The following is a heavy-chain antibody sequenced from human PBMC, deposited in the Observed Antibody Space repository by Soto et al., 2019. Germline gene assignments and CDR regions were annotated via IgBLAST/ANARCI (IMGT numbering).Heavy chain of an antibody. J-gene: IGHJ6*02. D-gene: IGHD6-13*01. CDR2: IIPIFGTA. CDR3: ARDLEVVAAAGGYYYYGMDV. V-gene: IGHV1-69*01. Sequence: QVQLVQSGAEVEKPGSSVKVSCKASGGTFSSYAISWVRQAPGQGLEWMGGIIPIFGTANYAQKFQGRVTITADESTSTAYMELSSLRSEDTAVYYCARDLEVVAAAGGYYYYGMDVWGQGTTVTVSS. CDR1: GGTFSSYA.